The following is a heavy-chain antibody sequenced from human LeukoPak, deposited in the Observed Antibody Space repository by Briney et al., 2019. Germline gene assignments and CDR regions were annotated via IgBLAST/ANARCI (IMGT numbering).Heavy chain of an antibody. D-gene: IGHD3-22*01. J-gene: IGHJ5*02. CDR2: IYYSGST. CDR1: GGSISSYY. V-gene: IGHV4-59*08. Sequence: SETLSLTCTVSGGSISSYYWSWIRQPPGKGLEWIGYIYYSGSTHYNPSLKSRVTISVDTSKNQFSLKLNSVTAADTVVYYCARLENAYSSVRFDPWGQGTLVTVSS. CDR3: ARLENAYSSVRFDP.